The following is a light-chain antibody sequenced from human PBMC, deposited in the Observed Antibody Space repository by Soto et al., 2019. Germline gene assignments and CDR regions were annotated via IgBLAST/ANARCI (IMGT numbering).Light chain of an antibody. CDR3: QQYDRWPVT. Sequence: EVVMTQSPATLSVTPGERVTFSCRASQSVTTYLAWYQHKPGQSPSLLMSDASTGASGIPPRFSGSGSGTEFTLTIDRLQSADFAVYYCQQYDRWPVTFGGGTKV. CDR2: DAS. CDR1: QSVTTY. J-gene: IGKJ4*02. V-gene: IGKV3-15*01.